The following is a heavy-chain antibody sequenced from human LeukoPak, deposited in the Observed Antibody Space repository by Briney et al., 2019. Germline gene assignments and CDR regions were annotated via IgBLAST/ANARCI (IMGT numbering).Heavy chain of an antibody. Sequence: SETLSLTCTVSGGSISSGGYYWSWIRQHPGKGLEWIGYIYYSGSTYYNPSLKSRVTISVDTSKNQFSLKLSSVTAADAAVYYCARELIAAALDYWGQGTLVTVSS. CDR2: IYYSGST. J-gene: IGHJ4*02. CDR3: ARELIAAALDY. CDR1: GGSISSGGYY. D-gene: IGHD6-13*01. V-gene: IGHV4-31*03.